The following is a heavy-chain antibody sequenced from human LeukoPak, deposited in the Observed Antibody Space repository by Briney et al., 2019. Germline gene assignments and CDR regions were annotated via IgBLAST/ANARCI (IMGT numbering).Heavy chain of an antibody. V-gene: IGHV3-33*01. Sequence: GGSLRLSCAASGFTFSSYGMHWVRQAPGKGLEWVAVIWYDGSNKYYADSVKGRFTISRDNSKNTLYLQMNSPRAEDTAVYYCASGRLLWFGESYYFDYWGQGTLVTVSS. CDR3: ASGRLLWFGESYYFDY. CDR2: IWYDGSNK. J-gene: IGHJ4*02. CDR1: GFTFSSYG. D-gene: IGHD3-10*01.